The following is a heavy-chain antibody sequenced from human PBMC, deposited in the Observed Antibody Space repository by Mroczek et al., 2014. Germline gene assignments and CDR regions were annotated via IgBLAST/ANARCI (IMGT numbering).Heavy chain of an antibody. Sequence: QVQLQESGPGLVKPSETLSLTCTVSGGSISSSSYYWGWIRQPPGKGLEWIGSIYYSGSTYYNPSLKSRVTISVDTSKNQFSLKLSSVTAADTAVYYCARHSIVVVPAAKSPFGYWGQGTLVTVSS. CDR1: GGSISSSSYY. V-gene: IGHV4-39*01. CDR2: IYYSGST. CDR3: ARHSIVVVPAAKSPFGY. D-gene: IGHD2-2*01. J-gene: IGHJ4*02.